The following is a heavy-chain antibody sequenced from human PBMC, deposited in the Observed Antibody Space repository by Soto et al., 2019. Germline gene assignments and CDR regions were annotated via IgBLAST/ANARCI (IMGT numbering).Heavy chain of an antibody. CDR3: ARVSKPVAPKDGKSAYFYAMDV. CDR1: GDSVSSSDFY. V-gene: IGHV4-61*08. CDR2: VYSTGTT. D-gene: IGHD2-15*01. Sequence: SSETLSLTCAVSGDSVSSSDFYWTWIRQPPGKALEWIGYVYSTGTTNYSPSLKSRVDMSVDTSEDQFSLKVRSVTAADAAVYFCARVSKPVAPKDGKSAYFYAMDVWGPGTTVTVSS. J-gene: IGHJ6*02.